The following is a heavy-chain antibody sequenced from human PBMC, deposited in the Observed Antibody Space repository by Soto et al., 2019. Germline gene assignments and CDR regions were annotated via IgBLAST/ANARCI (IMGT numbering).Heavy chain of an antibody. CDR2: INPSGGST. D-gene: IGHD6-6*01. J-gene: IGHJ6*02. Sequence: ASVKVSCKASGYTFTSYYMHWVRQAPGQGLEWMGIINPSGGSTSYAQKFQGRVTMTRDTSTSTVYMELSSLRSEDTAVYYCARDPSIAARPLYGMDVWGQGTTVTVS. CDR1: GYTFTSYY. CDR3: ARDPSIAARPLYGMDV. V-gene: IGHV1-46*01.